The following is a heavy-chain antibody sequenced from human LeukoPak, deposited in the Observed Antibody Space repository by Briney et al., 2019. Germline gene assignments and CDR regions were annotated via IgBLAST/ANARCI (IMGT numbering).Heavy chain of an antibody. D-gene: IGHD3-3*01. CDR2: ISPTGAST. J-gene: IGHJ4*02. V-gene: IGHV3-23*01. CDR1: TFTFSRYA. CDR3: AKGKAQYYDFWSGYYRLYYDSSGYFEY. Sequence: QPGGSLRLSCAASTFTFSRYAMAWVRQAPGKGLEWVSAISPTGASTYYADSVKGRFTISRDNSKNTLYLQMNSLRAEDTAVYYCAKGKAQYYDFWSGYYRLYYDSSGYFEYWGQGTLVTVSS.